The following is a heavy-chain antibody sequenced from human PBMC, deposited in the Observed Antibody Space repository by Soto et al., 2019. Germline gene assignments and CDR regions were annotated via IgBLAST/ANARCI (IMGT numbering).Heavy chain of an antibody. CDR1: GFTFDDYA. Sequence: GGSLRLSCAASGFTFDDYAMHWVRQAPGKGLEWVSGINWNSGSIDYADSVKGRFTISRDNAKNSLYLQMNSLRPEDTALYYCAKDRVSALTTNMDVWGKGTTVTVSS. J-gene: IGHJ6*03. V-gene: IGHV3-9*01. D-gene: IGHD1-26*01. CDR3: AKDRVSALTTNMDV. CDR2: INWNSGSI.